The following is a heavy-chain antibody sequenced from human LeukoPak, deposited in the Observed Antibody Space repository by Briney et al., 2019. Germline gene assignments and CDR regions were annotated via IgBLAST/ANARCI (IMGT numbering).Heavy chain of an antibody. CDR1: GFTFSTYA. Sequence: GGSLRLSCAASGFTFSTYAMNWVRQAPGKGLEWVSYISSSSSPIYYADSLRGRFTISRDNSKNSLYLQMNSLRAEDTAVYYCARDLNWETYWGQGTLVSVSS. CDR3: ARDLNWETY. CDR2: ISSSSSPI. J-gene: IGHJ4*02. V-gene: IGHV3-48*01. D-gene: IGHD7-27*01.